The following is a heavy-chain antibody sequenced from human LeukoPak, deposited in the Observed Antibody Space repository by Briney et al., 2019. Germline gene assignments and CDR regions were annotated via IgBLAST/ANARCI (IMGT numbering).Heavy chain of an antibody. Sequence: SQTLSLTCAISGDSVSSNSAAWNWIRQSPSRGLEWLGRTYYRSKWNNDYAVSVKSRITINPVTAKNQFSLQLKSVTPEDTAVYYCARSPEAYDSCGCDYWGQGALVTVSS. J-gene: IGHJ4*02. CDR3: ARSPEAYDSCGCDY. CDR1: GDSVSSNSAA. V-gene: IGHV6-1*01. D-gene: IGHD3-22*01. CDR2: TYYRSKWNN.